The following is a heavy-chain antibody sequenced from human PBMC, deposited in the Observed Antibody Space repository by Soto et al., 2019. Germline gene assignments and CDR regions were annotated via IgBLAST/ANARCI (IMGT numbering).Heavy chain of an antibody. CDR1: GGTFSSYA. Sequence: QVQLVQSGAEVKKPGSSVKVSCKASGGTFSSYAISWVRQAPGQGLEWMGGIIPIFATANYAQKFQGRVTITTAESTSSASMELSSLKSEDTAVDYCARPFHRGGYCLGFDYWGQGTLVAVPS. V-gene: IGHV1-69*05. D-gene: IGHD5-12*01. J-gene: IGHJ4*02. CDR3: ARPFHRGGYCLGFDY. CDR2: IIPIFATA.